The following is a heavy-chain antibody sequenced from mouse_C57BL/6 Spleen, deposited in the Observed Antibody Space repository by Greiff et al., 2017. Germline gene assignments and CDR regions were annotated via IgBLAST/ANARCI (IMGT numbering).Heavy chain of an antibody. V-gene: IGHV14-2*01. CDR2: IDPGGGET. CDR3: AYGSSHWYVGG. J-gene: IGHJ1*03. D-gene: IGHD1-1*01. Sequence: VQLQQSGAELVKPGASVKLSCTASGYNFTDYYIHWVKQRTEQGLEWIGRIDPGGGETKSAPKFKGKATTTADTSSNTAYLPLSSLTSEDTAVYYCAYGSSHWYVGGWGTGTTVTVSS. CDR1: GYNFTDYY.